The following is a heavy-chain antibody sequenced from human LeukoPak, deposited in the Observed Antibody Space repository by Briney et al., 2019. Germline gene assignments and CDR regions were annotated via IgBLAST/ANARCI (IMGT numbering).Heavy chain of an antibody. CDR3: ARVNYGDYVTSDADYYYYMDV. CDR1: GGSISSSSYY. V-gene: IGHV4-39*01. CDR2: IYYSGST. J-gene: IGHJ6*03. Sequence: SETLSLTCTVSGGSISSSSYYWGWIRQPPGKGLEWIGSIYYSGSTYYNPSLKSRVTISVDTSKNQFSLKLSSVTAADTAVYYCARVNYGDYVTSDADYYYYMDVWGKGTTVTISS. D-gene: IGHD4-17*01.